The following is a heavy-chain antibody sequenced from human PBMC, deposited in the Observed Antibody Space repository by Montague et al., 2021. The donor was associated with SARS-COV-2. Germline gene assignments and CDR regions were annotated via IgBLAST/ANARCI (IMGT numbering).Heavy chain of an antibody. CDR2: INHGGIT. J-gene: IGHJ4*02. Sequence: SETLSLTCAVYGGSLNDYYWSWIRQYPGKGLEWIGEINHGGITNYSPSLKSRVTISADTSKNQFSLKLKSVTAADTANYYCARGHQGVAMIVVVMIGAEYYFDYWGQGSLVTVSS. CDR3: ARGHQGVAMIVVVMIGAEYYFDY. CDR1: GGSLNDYY. V-gene: IGHV4-34*01. D-gene: IGHD3-22*01.